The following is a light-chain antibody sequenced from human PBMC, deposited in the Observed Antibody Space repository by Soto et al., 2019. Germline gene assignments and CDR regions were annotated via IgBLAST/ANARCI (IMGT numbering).Light chain of an antibody. CDR2: QDS. CDR1: KLGDKY. CDR3: QAWDSSTVV. Sequence: SYELTQPPSVSVSPGQTASITCSGAKLGDKYACWYQQKPDQSPVLVIYQDSKRPSGIPERFSGSNSGNTATLTISGTQAMDEADYYCQAWDSSTVVFGGGTKLTVL. J-gene: IGLJ2*01. V-gene: IGLV3-1*01.